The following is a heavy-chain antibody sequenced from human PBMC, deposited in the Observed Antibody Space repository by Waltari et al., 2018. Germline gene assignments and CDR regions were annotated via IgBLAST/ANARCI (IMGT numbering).Heavy chain of an antibody. CDR3: ARDRPSTMVVNYYFDY. CDR1: GYTFTGYY. J-gene: IGHJ4*02. CDR2: LNPNSGGT. D-gene: IGHD2-15*01. V-gene: IGHV1-2*02. Sequence: QVQLVQSGAEVKKPGASVKVSCKASGYTFTGYYMHWVRQAPGQGLEWMGWLNPNSGGTNHAQKFQGRVTMTRDTYISTAYMELSRLRSDDTAVYYCARDRPSTMVVNYYFDYWGQGTLVTVSS.